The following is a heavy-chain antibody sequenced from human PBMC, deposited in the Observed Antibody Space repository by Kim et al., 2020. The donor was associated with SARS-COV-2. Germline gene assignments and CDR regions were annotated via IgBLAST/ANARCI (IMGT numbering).Heavy chain of an antibody. V-gene: IGHV3-15*01. CDR2: TT. D-gene: IGHD2-2*01. CDR3: THHKLLWFDY. Sequence: TTDYAAPVKGRFTISRDDSKNTLYLQMNSLKTEDTAVYYCTHHKLLWFDYWGQGTLVTVSS. J-gene: IGHJ4*02.